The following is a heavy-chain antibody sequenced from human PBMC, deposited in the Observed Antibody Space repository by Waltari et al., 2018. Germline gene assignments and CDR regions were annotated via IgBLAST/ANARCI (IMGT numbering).Heavy chain of an antibody. CDR1: GYSFTNYA. J-gene: IGHJ5*02. D-gene: IGHD2-2*01. Sequence: QVQLVQSGSELKKPGASVKVSCKASGYSFTNYAINWIRQAPGQGLELMGWINPNTRNPVYVQGFTGRFVFSLDTSVNTAYLQINSLKAEDTAVYFCAREVVPPARVVVNWFDPWGQGTLVTVSS. CDR2: INPNTRNP. CDR3: AREVVPPARVVVNWFDP. V-gene: IGHV7-4-1*02.